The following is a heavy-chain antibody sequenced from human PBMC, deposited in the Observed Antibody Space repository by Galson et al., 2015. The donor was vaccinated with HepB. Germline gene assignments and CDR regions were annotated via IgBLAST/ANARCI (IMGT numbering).Heavy chain of an antibody. V-gene: IGHV1-18*01. Sequence: SVKVSCKASGYTFTSYGISWVRQAPGQGLEWMGWISAYNGNTNYAQKLQGRVTMTTDTSTSTAYMELRSLRSDDTAVYYCARDGRGYSSGWPFDYWGQGTLVTVSS. CDR2: ISAYNGNT. CDR1: GYTFTSYG. CDR3: ARDGRGYSSGWPFDY. J-gene: IGHJ4*02. D-gene: IGHD6-19*01.